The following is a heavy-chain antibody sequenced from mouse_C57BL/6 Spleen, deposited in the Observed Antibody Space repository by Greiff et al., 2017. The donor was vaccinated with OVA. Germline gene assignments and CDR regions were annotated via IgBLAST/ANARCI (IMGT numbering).Heavy chain of an antibody. V-gene: IGHV1-81*01. CDR1: GYTFTSYG. CDR3: ARSGYWTAQATSSMDY. Sequence: QVQLKQSGAELARPGASVKLSCKASGYTFTSYGISWVKQRTGQGLEWIGEIYPRSGNTYYNEKFKGKATLTADKSSSTAYMELRSLTSEDSAVYFCARSGYWTAQATSSMDYWGQGTSVTVSS. J-gene: IGHJ4*01. D-gene: IGHD3-2*02. CDR2: IYPRSGNT.